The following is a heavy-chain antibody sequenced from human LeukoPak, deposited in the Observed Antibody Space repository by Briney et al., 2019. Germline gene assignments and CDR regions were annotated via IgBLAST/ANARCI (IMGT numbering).Heavy chain of an antibody. V-gene: IGHV3-23*01. Sequence: GSLRLSCAASGFSFSNYALSWVRQSPRQGLEWVSAITSSGDSTYYADPVKGRFTISRDNSKNTLYLQMSSLRADDTAVYYCAALGPPIDFWGQGTLVTVSS. D-gene: IGHD7-27*01. CDR3: AALGPPIDF. CDR1: GFSFSNYA. J-gene: IGHJ4*02. CDR2: ITSSGDST.